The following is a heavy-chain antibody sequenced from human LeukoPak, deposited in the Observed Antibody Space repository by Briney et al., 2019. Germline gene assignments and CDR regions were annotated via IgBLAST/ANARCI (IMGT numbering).Heavy chain of an antibody. V-gene: IGHV4-59*01. CDR1: GDSISSYY. CDR3: TRRRGDGYNSFDY. Sequence: SETLSLTCTVSGDSISSYYWTWIRQPPGKGLEWIGYINYSGRTKYKPSLKSRVTLSVDTSKNQFSLKLTSVTAADTAVYYCTRRRGDGYNSFDYWGQGTLVTVPS. J-gene: IGHJ4*02. D-gene: IGHD5-24*01. CDR2: INYSGRT.